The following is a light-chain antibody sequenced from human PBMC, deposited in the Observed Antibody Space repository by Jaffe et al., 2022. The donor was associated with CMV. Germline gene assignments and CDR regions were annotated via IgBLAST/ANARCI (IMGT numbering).Light chain of an antibody. CDR3: MQGLHLSLT. Sequence: DVVMTQTPLSLSVTPGQPASISCKSSQSLLHSDGKTYLYWYLQKPGQSPQLLIYKVSSRFSGVPDRFSGSGSGTDFTLKISRVEAEDVGIYYCMQGLHLSLTFGQGTRLEIK. J-gene: IGKJ5*01. CDR2: KVS. V-gene: IGKV2-29*02. CDR1: QSLLHSDGKTY.